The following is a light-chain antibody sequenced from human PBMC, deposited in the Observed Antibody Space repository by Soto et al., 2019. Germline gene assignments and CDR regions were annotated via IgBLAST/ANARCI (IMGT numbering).Light chain of an antibody. Sequence: DIPMTQSPSSLSASVGGTVTVACRASQSVSGWLAWYQQKPGEAPKLLIYDASALPRGVPSRFSGSGSGTKFTLTIASLQPDDFATYYCQQYETFSGTFGQGTKVDI. V-gene: IGKV1-5*01. J-gene: IGKJ1*01. CDR2: DAS. CDR1: QSVSGW. CDR3: QQYETFSGT.